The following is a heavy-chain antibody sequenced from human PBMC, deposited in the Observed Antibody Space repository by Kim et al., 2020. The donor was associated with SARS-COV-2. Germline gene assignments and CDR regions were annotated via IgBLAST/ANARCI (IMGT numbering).Heavy chain of an antibody. CDR2: ISYDGTNK. V-gene: IGHV3-30*04. J-gene: IGHJ4*01. Sequence: GGSLRLSCAASGFSFSNYAMFWVRQAPGKGLEWVALISYDGTNKDYADSVKGRFTISRDNSKSTLYLQMNSLRVAGTAVYFCARKPTTSSWSYYFEYWGQGTLVTVSS. CDR1: GFSFSNYA. D-gene: IGHD6-13*01. CDR3: ARKPTTSSWSYYFEY.